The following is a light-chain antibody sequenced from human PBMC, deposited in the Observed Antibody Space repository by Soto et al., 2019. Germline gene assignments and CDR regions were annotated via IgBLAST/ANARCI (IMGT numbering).Light chain of an antibody. Sequence: QSALTQPASVSGSPGQSITISCTGTSSDVGGYVFVSWYQQYPGKAPQLLIYEVNNRPSGISNRFSGSKSGNTASLTISGLQADDEADYYCTSYTNTGTLVFGGGTKLTVL. V-gene: IGLV2-14*01. CDR3: TSYTNTGTLV. CDR2: EVN. J-gene: IGLJ3*02. CDR1: SSDVGGYVF.